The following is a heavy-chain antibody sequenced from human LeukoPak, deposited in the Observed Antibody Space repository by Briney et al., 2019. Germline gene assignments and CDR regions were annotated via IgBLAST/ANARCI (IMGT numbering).Heavy chain of an antibody. CDR1: GFTVSSNY. V-gene: IGHV3-53*01. CDR2: IYSGGTT. D-gene: IGHD2-15*01. Sequence: GGSLRLSCAASGFTVSSNYMSWVRQAPGKGLEWVSVIYSGGTTYYADSVKGRFTISRDNSKNTLYLQMNSLRDEDTAVYYCARGTQAYSFDYWGQGTLVTVSS. CDR3: ARGTQAYSFDY. J-gene: IGHJ4*02.